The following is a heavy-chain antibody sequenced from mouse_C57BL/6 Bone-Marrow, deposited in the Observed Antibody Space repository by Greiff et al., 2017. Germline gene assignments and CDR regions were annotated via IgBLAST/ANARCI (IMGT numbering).Heavy chain of an antibody. Sequence: EVQLMESGPGLVKPSQSLSLTCSVTGYSITSGYYWNWIRQFPGNKLEWMGYISYDGSNNYNPSLKNRISITRDTSKNQFFLKLNSVTTEDTATYYCASSSAQATGAWFAYWGLGTLVTVSA. CDR2: ISYDGSN. CDR3: ASSSAQATGAWFAY. D-gene: IGHD3-2*02. CDR1: GYSITSGYY. V-gene: IGHV3-6*01. J-gene: IGHJ3*01.